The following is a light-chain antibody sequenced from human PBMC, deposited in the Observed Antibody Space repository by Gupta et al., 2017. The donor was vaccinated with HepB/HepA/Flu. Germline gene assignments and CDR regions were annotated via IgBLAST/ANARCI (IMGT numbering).Light chain of an antibody. CDR1: SSDVGGHDY. CDR2: DVR. CDR3: SSYTISTTQV. J-gene: IGLJ1*01. Sequence: QSALTQPASVSGSPGQSIIISCTGTSSDVGGHDYVSWYQQHPGKGPKLLIYDVRNRPSGVSNRFSGSKSGNTASLTISGLQAEDEADYYCSSYTISTTQVFGTGTKVTVL. V-gene: IGLV2-14*01.